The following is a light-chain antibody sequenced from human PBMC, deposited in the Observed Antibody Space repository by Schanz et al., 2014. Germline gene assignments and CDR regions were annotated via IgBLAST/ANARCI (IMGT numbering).Light chain of an antibody. CDR3: EQSNRVPFT. Sequence: EVVMTQSPVTLSVSPGERATLSCRASQSVRSNLAWYQHKPGQAPRLLVYGPSTRATGIPDRFSGSGSGTDFTLTISRLEPEDFATYYCEQSNRVPFTFGPGTEVNVK. V-gene: IGKV3D-15*01. J-gene: IGKJ3*01. CDR2: GPS. CDR1: QSVRSN.